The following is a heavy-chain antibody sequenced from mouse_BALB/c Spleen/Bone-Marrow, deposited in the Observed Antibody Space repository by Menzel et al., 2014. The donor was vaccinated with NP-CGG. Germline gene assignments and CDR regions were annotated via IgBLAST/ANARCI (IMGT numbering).Heavy chain of an antibody. D-gene: IGHD2-3*01. Sequence: EVQLQQSGGGLVQPGGSLKLSCAASGFTFSSYGMSWVRQTPDKRLELVATINSNGGSTYYPDSVKGRFTISRDNAKNTLYLQMSSLKYEDTAMYYCARDGYYVFYAMDYWGQGTSVTVSS. CDR2: INSNGGST. CDR3: ARDGYYVFYAMDY. V-gene: IGHV5-6-3*01. J-gene: IGHJ4*01. CDR1: GFTFSSYG.